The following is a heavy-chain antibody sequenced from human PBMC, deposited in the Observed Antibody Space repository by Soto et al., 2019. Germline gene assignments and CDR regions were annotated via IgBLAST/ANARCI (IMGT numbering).Heavy chain of an antibody. D-gene: IGHD4-17*01. J-gene: IGHJ3*02. CDR2: IYWSGNT. V-gene: IGHV4-31*03. CDR1: GDSTSRGGYY. CDR3: ARGAADYGDAFDI. Sequence: LSLTCRVSGDSTSRGGYYWSWIRQHPGKGLEWIGYIYWSGNTYFNPSLKSRVSISLGTSSNQFSLNLTSVTAADTAVYYCARGAADYGDAFDIWGQGTTVNVSS.